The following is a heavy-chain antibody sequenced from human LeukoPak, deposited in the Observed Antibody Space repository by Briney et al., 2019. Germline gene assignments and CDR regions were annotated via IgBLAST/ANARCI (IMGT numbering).Heavy chain of an antibody. V-gene: IGHV4-59*12. CDR3: ARYSSGWYYFDY. Sequence: SETLSLTCTVSGGSISSYYWSWIRQPPGKGLEWIGYIYYSGSTNYNPSLKSRVTISVDTSKNQFSLKLSSVTAADTAVYYCARYSSGWYYFDYWGQGTLVTVSS. D-gene: IGHD6-19*01. J-gene: IGHJ4*02. CDR1: GGSISSYY. CDR2: IYYSGST.